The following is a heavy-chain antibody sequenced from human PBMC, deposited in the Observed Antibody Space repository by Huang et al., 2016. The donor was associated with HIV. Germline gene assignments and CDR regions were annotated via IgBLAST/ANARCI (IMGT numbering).Heavy chain of an antibody. J-gene: IGHJ4*02. Sequence: QLQLQESGPGQVKPSETLSLTCTVSGDFISSRNYYWGWLRQSPGKGREWVGGVYQSGSTNCNPSLKSRVTLSVDTSRNQFALRLNSVTAADTAVYYCASQHIGAAATWFWGRGTQVAVSS. CDR1: GDFISSRNYY. D-gene: IGHD6-13*01. CDR2: VYQSGST. CDR3: ASQHIGAAATWF. V-gene: IGHV4-39*01.